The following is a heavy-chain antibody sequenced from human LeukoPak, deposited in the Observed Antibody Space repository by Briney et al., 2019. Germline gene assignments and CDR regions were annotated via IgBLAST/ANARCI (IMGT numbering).Heavy chain of an antibody. V-gene: IGHV3-74*01. J-gene: IGHJ4*02. Sequence: GGSLRLSCTASGFSFSGHWMHWARQLPGKGLVWVSRISPTGSTTSYADSVKGRFTVSRDNAKNTLYLQVNSLRADDTAVYYCAQGGVVGAQGYFDYWGQGTLVTVSS. CDR3: AQGGVVGAQGYFDY. D-gene: IGHD1-26*01. CDR2: ISPTGSTT. CDR1: GFSFSGHW.